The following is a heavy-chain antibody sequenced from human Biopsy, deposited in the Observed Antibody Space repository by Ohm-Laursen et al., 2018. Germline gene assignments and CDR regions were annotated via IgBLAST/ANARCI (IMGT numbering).Heavy chain of an antibody. CDR1: GGSISSDY. D-gene: IGHD2/OR15-2a*01. CDR2: IYYSGST. J-gene: IGHJ6*02. Sequence: SDTLSLTCTVSGGSISSDYWSWIRQPPGKGLEWIGYIYYSGSTNYNPSLKSRVTISVDTSKNHFSLRLNSVTAADTAVYYCSRATNSTGWPYYYFYGMDVWGQGTTVTVSS. CDR3: SRATNSTGWPYYYFYGMDV. V-gene: IGHV4-59*07.